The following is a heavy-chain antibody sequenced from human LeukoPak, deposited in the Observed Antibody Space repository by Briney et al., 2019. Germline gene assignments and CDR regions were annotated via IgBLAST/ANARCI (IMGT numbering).Heavy chain of an antibody. CDR2: IYTSGST. Sequence: SSETLSRTCTVSGGSISSGSYYWSWIRQPAGKGPEWIGRIYTSGSTNYNPSLKSRVTISVDTSKNQFSLKLSSVTAADTAVYYCARSSGSYTLDYWGQGTLVTVSS. D-gene: IGHD1-26*01. V-gene: IGHV4-61*02. J-gene: IGHJ4*02. CDR1: GGSISSGSYY. CDR3: ARSSGSYTLDY.